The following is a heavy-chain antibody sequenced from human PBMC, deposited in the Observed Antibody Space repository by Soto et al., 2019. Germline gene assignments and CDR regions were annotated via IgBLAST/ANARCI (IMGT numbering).Heavy chain of an antibody. V-gene: IGHV4-31*03. CDR1: GGSISSGGYY. J-gene: IGHJ5*02. Sequence: PSETLSLTCTVSGGSISSGGYYWSWIRQHPGKGLEWIGYIYYSGSTYYNPSLKSRVTISVDTSKNQFSLKLSSVTAADTAVYYCARSDDFWSGSNLGWFDPWGQGTLVTVSS. D-gene: IGHD3-3*01. CDR2: IYYSGST. CDR3: ARSDDFWSGSNLGWFDP.